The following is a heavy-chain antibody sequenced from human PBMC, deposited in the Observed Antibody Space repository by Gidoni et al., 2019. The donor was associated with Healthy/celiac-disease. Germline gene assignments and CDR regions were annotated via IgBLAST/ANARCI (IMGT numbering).Heavy chain of an antibody. Sequence: EVQLLEYGGGVVPPGGSLRLSCAASGLTFSSCAMSWVRQAPGKGLVWVSAISGSGGSTYYADSVKGRFTISRDNSKNTLYLQMNSLRAEDTAVYYCAKLGRIVVVAATPASWGQGTLVTVSS. J-gene: IGHJ5*02. D-gene: IGHD2-15*01. CDR3: AKLGRIVVVAATPAS. CDR1: GLTFSSCA. V-gene: IGHV3-23*01. CDR2: ISGSGGST.